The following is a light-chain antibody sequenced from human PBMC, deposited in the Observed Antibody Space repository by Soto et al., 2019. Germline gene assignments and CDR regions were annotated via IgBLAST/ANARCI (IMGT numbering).Light chain of an antibody. CDR1: GIDDYDYNF. CDR2: EVN. Sequence: QSAVTQPPCASGSAGHSVTIPCTGTGIDDYDYNFVSWYQHHPGKVPKLIIFEVNKRPSGVPDRFSGSKSGTTASLTVSGLQADDEADYYCSTFAVSPVIFGGGTKLTVL. J-gene: IGLJ2*01. V-gene: IGLV2-8*01. CDR3: STFAVSPVI.